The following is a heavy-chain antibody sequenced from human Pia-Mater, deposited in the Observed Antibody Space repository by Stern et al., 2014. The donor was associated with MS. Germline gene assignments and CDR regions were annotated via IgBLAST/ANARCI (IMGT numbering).Heavy chain of an antibody. D-gene: IGHD2-8*02. Sequence: VQLQESGPGLVKPSETLSLTCAVSGDSISSYTHYWAWIRQPPGKGLEWIGSVYYSGATYYNPSLKSPVTISVDTSKNHLSLGLNSVTAADTAVYYCAKHACTGAACPFDLWGQGTLVTVSS. CDR1: GDSISSYTHY. CDR3: AKHACTGAACPFDL. J-gene: IGHJ4*02. CDR2: VYYSGAT. V-gene: IGHV4-39*01.